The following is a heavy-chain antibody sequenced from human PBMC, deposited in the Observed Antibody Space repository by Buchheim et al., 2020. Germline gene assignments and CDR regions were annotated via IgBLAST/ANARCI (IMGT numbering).Heavy chain of an antibody. CDR1: GGSVATLSNY. D-gene: IGHD2-15*01. V-gene: IGHV4-39*07. Sequence: QLQLQESGPGLVKPSETLSLTCTVSGGSVATLSNYWGWIRQPPGKGLEWIANIYYSGTRFYNPSLQTRVTISMDTSKNQFSLKLNSVTAADTAVYYCARLLGGGYQRFDRWGQGIL. J-gene: IGHJ4*02. CDR2: IYYSGTR. CDR3: ARLLGGGYQRFDR.